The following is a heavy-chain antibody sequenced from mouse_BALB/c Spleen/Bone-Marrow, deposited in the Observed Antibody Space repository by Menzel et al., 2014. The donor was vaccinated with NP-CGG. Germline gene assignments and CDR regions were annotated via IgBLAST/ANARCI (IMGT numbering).Heavy chain of an antibody. V-gene: IGHV4-1*02. Sequence: EVKLVESGGGLVQPGGSLKLSCAASGFDFSRYWMSWVRQAPGKGLEWIGEINLDSSTINYTPSLKYKFIISRDNAKNTLYLQMSKVRSEDTALYYCARLSYYGRFAYWGQGTLVTVSA. J-gene: IGHJ3*01. CDR2: INLDSSTI. CDR1: GFDFSRYW. CDR3: ARLSYYGRFAY. D-gene: IGHD1-1*01.